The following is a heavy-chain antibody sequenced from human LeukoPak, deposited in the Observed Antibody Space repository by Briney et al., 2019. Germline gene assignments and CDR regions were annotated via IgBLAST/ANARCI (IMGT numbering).Heavy chain of an antibody. J-gene: IGHJ4*02. V-gene: IGHV4-59*11. CDR1: GGSISSHY. D-gene: IGHD3-22*01. Sequence: SETLSLTCTVSGGSISSHYWSWIRQPPGKGLEWIGYIYYSGSTNYNPSLKSRVTISVDTSKNQFSLKLSSVTAADTAVYYCARQTYYYDSSGYYFFDYWGQGTLVTVSS. CDR3: ARQTYYYDSSGYYFFDY. CDR2: IYYSGST.